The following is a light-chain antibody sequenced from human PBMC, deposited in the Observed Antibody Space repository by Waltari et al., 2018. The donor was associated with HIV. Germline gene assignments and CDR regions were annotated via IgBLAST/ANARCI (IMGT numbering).Light chain of an antibody. CDR2: DVS. CDR3: SSYTSSSTLV. J-gene: IGLJ2*01. Sequence: QSALTQPASVSGSPGQSITISCTGTSSDVGGSNYVSWYQQYAGKAPKLMIYDVSNRPSGVSNRFSGSKSGNTASLTISGLQAEDEADYYCSSYTSSSTLVFGGGTKLTVL. CDR1: SSDVGGSNY. V-gene: IGLV2-14*01.